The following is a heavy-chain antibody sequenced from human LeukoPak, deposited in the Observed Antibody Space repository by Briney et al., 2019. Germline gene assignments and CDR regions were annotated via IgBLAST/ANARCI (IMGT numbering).Heavy chain of an antibody. CDR3: ARDLWWLRSY. J-gene: IGHJ4*02. CDR1: GFTFDDYA. D-gene: IGHD2-15*01. CDR2: ISWNSGSI. V-gene: IGHV3-9*01. Sequence: QTGGSLRLSCAASGFTFDDYAMHWVRQAPGKGLEWVSGISWNSGSIGYADSVKGRFTISRDNAKNTLYLQMNSLRAEDTAVYYCARDLWWLRSYWGQGTLVTVSS.